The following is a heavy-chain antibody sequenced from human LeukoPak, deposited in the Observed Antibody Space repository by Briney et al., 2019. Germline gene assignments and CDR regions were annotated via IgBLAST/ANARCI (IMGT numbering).Heavy chain of an antibody. CDR2: IYTSGST. V-gene: IGHV4-61*02. D-gene: IGHD2-15*01. Sequence: SETLSLTCTVSGGSISSVSYYWSWVRQPAGKGLEWIGRIYTSGSTNYNPSLKSRVTISVDTSKNQFSLKLSSVTAADTAVYYCARDIVVVVAATYNWFDPWGQGTLVTVSS. CDR3: ARDIVVVVAATYNWFDP. CDR1: GGSISSVSYY. J-gene: IGHJ5*02.